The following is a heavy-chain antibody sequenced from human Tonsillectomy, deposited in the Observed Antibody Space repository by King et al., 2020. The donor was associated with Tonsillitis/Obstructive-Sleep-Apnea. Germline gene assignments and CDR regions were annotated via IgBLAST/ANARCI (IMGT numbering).Heavy chain of an antibody. CDR1: GFTFSSYS. V-gene: IGHV3-21*01. J-gene: IGHJ4*02. CDR3: ARDLRYSYGYSYYFDY. CDR2: ISSSSSYI. D-gene: IGHD5-18*01. Sequence: VQLVESGGGLVKPGGSLRLSCAASGFTFSSYSMNWVRQAPGKGLEWVSSISSSSSYIYYADSVKGRFTISRDNAKNSLYLQMNSLRAEDTAVYSCARDLRYSYGYSYYFDYWGQGTLVTVSS.